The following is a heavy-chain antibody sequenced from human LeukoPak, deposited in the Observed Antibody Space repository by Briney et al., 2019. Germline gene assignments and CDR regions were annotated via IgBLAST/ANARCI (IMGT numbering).Heavy chain of an antibody. V-gene: IGHV4-34*01. D-gene: IGHD3-22*01. CDR2: INHSGST. CDR1: GGSFSGYY. CDR3: ARRDDSSGKGSHLFDY. Sequence: PSETLSLTCAVYGGSFSGYYWSWIRQPPGKGLEWIGEINHSGSTNYNPSLKSRVTISVDTSKNQFSLKLSSVTAADTAVYYCARRDDSSGKGSHLFDYWGQGTLVTVSS. J-gene: IGHJ4*02.